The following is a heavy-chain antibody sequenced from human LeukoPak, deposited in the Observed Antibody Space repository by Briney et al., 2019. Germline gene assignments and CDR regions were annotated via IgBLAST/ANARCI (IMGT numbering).Heavy chain of an antibody. V-gene: IGHV3-23*01. Sequence: PGGSLRLSCAASGFTVSSNYMSWVRQAPGKGLEWVSGISGSGGNTYYADSVKGRFTISRDNSRNTLYLQMNSLRAEDTAVYYCAKERYSDYWGQGTLVTVSS. CDR3: AKERYSDY. CDR2: ISGSGGNT. D-gene: IGHD2-21*01. CDR1: GFTVSSNY. J-gene: IGHJ4*02.